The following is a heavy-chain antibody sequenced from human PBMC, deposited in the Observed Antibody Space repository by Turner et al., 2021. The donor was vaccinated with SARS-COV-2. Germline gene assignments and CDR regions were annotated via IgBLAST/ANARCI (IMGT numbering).Heavy chain of an antibody. Sequence: QLQLQESGPGLVKPSETLSLTCTVSGGSISSSIYYWGWIRQPPGKGLEWIGSIYYSGSTYYNPSLKSRVTTSVDTSKNQFSLKMSSVTAADTAVYYCASTVWLRGAFDIWGQGTMVTVSS. D-gene: IGHD5-18*01. CDR1: GGSISSSIYY. CDR2: IYYSGST. V-gene: IGHV4-39*01. CDR3: ASTVWLRGAFDI. J-gene: IGHJ3*02.